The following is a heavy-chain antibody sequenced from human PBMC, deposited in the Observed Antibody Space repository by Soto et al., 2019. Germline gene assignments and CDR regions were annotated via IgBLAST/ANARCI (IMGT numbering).Heavy chain of an antibody. CDR3: ARAGLAIAAAGRYYYYMDV. Sequence: QVQLVQSGAEVKKPGASVKVSCKASGYTFTSYAMHWVRQAPGQRLEWMGWINAGNGNTKYSQKFQGRVTITRDTSASTAYMELSSLRSEDTAVYYCARAGLAIAAAGRYYYYMDVGGKGTTVTFSS. V-gene: IGHV1-3*01. D-gene: IGHD6-13*01. CDR1: GYTFTSYA. CDR2: INAGNGNT. J-gene: IGHJ6*03.